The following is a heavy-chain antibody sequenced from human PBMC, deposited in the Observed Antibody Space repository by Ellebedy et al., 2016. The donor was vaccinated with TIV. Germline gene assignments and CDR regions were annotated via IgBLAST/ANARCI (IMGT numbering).Heavy chain of an antibody. J-gene: IGHJ5*02. CDR3: ARAGEITMVRGVTGWFDP. CDR1: GGTFTDYS. CDR2: INHSGST. D-gene: IGHD3-10*01. Sequence: SETLSLTXAVNGGTFTDYSWSWIRQTAEKGLEWIGEINHSGSTNYNPSLRSRVTISVDTSKNQFSLKLSSVTAADTAVYYCARAGEITMVRGVTGWFDPWGQGTLVTVSS. V-gene: IGHV4-34*01.